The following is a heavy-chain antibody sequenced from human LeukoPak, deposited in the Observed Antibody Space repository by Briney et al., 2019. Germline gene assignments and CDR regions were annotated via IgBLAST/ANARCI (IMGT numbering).Heavy chain of an antibody. V-gene: IGHV4-34*01. CDR2: INHSGST. D-gene: IGHD3-22*01. CDR1: GGSFSGYY. J-gene: IGHJ5*02. CDR3: ARGSTIVVVITPYNWFDP. Sequence: SETLSLTCAVYGGSFSGYYWSWIRQPPGKGLEWIGEINHSGSTNYNPSLKSRVTISVDTSKNQFSLKLSSVTAADTAVYYCARGSTIVVVITPYNWFDPWGQGTLVTVSS.